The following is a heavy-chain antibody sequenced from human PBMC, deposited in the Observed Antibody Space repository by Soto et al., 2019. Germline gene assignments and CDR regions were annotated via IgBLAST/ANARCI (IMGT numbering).Heavy chain of an antibody. Sequence: EVQLLESGGGLVQPGGSLRLSCAASGFTFSSYAMSWVRQAPGKGLEWVSGVSGSGSSTYYADSVKGRFTISRDNSKNTLYLEMKSLRAEDTAVYYCAKGIAAVGTDAFDIWGQGTMVTVSS. V-gene: IGHV3-23*01. CDR3: AKGIAAVGTDAFDI. CDR1: GFTFSSYA. CDR2: VSGSGSST. D-gene: IGHD6-13*01. J-gene: IGHJ3*02.